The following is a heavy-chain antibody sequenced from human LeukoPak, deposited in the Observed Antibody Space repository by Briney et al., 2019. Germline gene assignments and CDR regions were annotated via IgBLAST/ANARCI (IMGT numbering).Heavy chain of an antibody. CDR1: GVSISSYY. CDR3: ARDLVSSGLVVVRAFDI. CDR2: IYTSGST. D-gene: IGHD3-22*01. J-gene: IGHJ3*02. Sequence: SETLSLTCTVSGVSISSYYWSWIRQPAGKGLEWIGRIYTSGSTNYNPSLKSRVTMSVDTSKNQFSLKLSSVTAADTAVYYCARDLVSSGLVVVRAFDIWGPGTMVTVSS. V-gene: IGHV4-4*07.